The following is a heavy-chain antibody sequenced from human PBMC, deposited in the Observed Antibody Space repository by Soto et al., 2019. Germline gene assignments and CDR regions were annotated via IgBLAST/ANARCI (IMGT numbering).Heavy chain of an antibody. CDR1: GFTFSSYG. V-gene: IGHV3-33*01. J-gene: IGHJ4*02. Sequence: QVQLVESGGGVVQPGRSLRLSCAASGFTFSSYGMHWVRQAPGKGLEWVAVIWYDGSNNYYADSVKGRFTISRDNSKNTLYLQMNSLRAEDTAVYYCARGYSEDDYGEVGYFDYWGQGTLVTVSS. CDR2: IWYDGSNN. CDR3: ARGYSEDDYGEVGYFDY. D-gene: IGHD4-17*01.